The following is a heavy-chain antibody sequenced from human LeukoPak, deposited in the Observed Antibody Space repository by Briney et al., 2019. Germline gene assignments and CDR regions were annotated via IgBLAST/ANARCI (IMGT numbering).Heavy chain of an antibody. Sequence: SETLSLTCTVSGGSISSYYWSWIRQPAGKGLEWIGRIYTSGSTNYNPSLKSRVSMSVDTSKNQFSLKLSSVTAADTTVYYCARSPPAGTFYYYYMDVWGKGTTVTVSS. CDR2: IYTSGST. V-gene: IGHV4-4*07. CDR1: GGSISSYY. CDR3: ARSPPAGTFYYYYMDV. J-gene: IGHJ6*03. D-gene: IGHD6-19*01.